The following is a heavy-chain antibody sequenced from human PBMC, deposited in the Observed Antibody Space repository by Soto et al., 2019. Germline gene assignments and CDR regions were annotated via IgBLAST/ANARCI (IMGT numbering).Heavy chain of an antibody. V-gene: IGHV1-2*02. CDR2: INPKSGDT. J-gene: IGHJ4*02. CDR1: GYTFTGYY. CDR3: ARLSPRMGAIPTY. D-gene: IGHD1-26*01. Sequence: QVQLVQSGDEVKKSGASLKVSCKASGYTFTGYYIHWVRQAPGQVLEWMGWINPKSGDTNYAQKFQGRVSMTRDTSITTAYMEVSRLKSDDTAVYYCARLSPRMGAIPTYWGQGTLVTVSS.